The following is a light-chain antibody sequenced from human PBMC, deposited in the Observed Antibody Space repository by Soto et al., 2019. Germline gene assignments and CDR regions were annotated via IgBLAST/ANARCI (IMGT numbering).Light chain of an antibody. CDR2: AAS. Sequence: DIQMTQSPFSLSASIGDRGTISCRASQGISNSLAWYQQKAGEVPKLLIYAASTSHSGVPSRFRGSGSGTDFTLTISSLQPEDVATYYCQNYKSAPRTFGQGTKVEIK. V-gene: IGKV1-27*01. CDR1: QGISNS. J-gene: IGKJ1*01. CDR3: QNYKSAPRT.